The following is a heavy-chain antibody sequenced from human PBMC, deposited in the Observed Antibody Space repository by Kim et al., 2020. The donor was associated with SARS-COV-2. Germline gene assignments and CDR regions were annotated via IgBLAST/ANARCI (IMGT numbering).Heavy chain of an antibody. J-gene: IGHJ6*03. V-gene: IGHV3-21*01. CDR2: ISSSSSYI. CDR3: ASKAVAGTYHYYYYYMDV. D-gene: IGHD6-19*01. Sequence: GGSLRLSCAASEFTFSSYSMNWVRQAPGKGLEWVSSISSSSSYIYYADSVTGRFTISSANAKNSMFLQMHSMSAEATAVYYCASKAVAGTYHYYYYYMDV. CDR1: EFTFSSYS.